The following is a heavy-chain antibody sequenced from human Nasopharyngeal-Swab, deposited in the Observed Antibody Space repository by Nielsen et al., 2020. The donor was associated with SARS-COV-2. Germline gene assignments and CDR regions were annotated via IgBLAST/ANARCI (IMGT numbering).Heavy chain of an antibody. CDR2: ISGSSSYI. CDR3: VRDLPYNEVS. CDR1: GFTFGTYS. J-gene: IGHJ5*02. V-gene: IGHV3-21*04. Sequence: GGSLRLSCAASGFTFGTYSMNWVRQAPGKGLEWVSSISGSSSYIYYADSVKGRFTISRDNAKNSLYLQMNRLRGEDTAVYYCVRDLPYNEVSWGQGTLVTVSS. D-gene: IGHD5-24*01.